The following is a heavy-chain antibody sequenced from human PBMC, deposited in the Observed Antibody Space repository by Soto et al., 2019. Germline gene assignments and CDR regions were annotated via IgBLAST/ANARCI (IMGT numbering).Heavy chain of an antibody. Sequence: SETLSLTCIVSGGSISSYYWSWIRQPPGKGLEWIGYIYYSGSTKYNPSLKSRVTISVDTSNDQFSLKLTSVTAADTAVYYCARDKYSNGWVDYWGQGTLVTVSS. CDR3: ARDKYSNGWVDY. J-gene: IGHJ4*02. CDR2: IYYSGST. V-gene: IGHV4-59*01. CDR1: GGSISSYY. D-gene: IGHD6-19*01.